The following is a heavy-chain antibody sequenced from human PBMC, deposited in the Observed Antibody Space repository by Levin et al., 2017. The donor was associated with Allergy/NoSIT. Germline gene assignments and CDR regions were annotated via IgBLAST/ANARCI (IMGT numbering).Heavy chain of an antibody. J-gene: IGHJ4*02. V-gene: IGHV5-51*01. Sequence: TGGSLRLSCKGFGYNFRNYWIGWVRQTPGKGLEWMGIIYPDDSDARYSPSFQGQVTFSADKSITTAYLQWTDLRASDTALYFCARRGWGPAEFDPYYFDHWGQGTLITVSS. CDR2: IYPDDSDA. D-gene: IGHD3-16*01. CDR1: GYNFRNYW. CDR3: ARRGWGPAEFDPYYFDH.